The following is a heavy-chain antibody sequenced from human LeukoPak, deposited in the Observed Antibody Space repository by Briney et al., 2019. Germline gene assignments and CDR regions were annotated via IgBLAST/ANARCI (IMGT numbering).Heavy chain of an antibody. V-gene: IGHV3-9*01. J-gene: IGHJ3*02. Sequence: GGSLRLSCAASGFTFDDYAMHWVRQAPGKGLEWVSGISWNSGSIGYADSVKGRFTISRDNAKNSLYLQMNSLRAEDTALYYCARSSSGSFIWGQGTMVTVSS. D-gene: IGHD1-26*01. CDR1: GFTFDDYA. CDR2: ISWNSGSI. CDR3: ARSSSGSFI.